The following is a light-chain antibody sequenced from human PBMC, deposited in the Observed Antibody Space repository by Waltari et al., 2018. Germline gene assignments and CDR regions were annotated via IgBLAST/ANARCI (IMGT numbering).Light chain of an antibody. CDR1: QSISSW. CDR2: KAT. CDR3: QQYNSAPYS. J-gene: IGKJ2*03. V-gene: IGKV1-5*01. Sequence: DIQMTQSPSSRSASVGDKITNTCQASQSISSWLGWYQQKPGKAPKPLIYKATSLESGVPARFSGSGSGTDFTLTISSLQPEDFATYYCQQYNSAPYSFGQGTKVEIK.